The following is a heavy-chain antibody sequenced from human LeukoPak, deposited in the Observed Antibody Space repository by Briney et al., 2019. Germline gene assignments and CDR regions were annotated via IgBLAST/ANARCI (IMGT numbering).Heavy chain of an antibody. D-gene: IGHD3-10*01. CDR3: TKKYYYGSGSYIFHFDH. J-gene: IGHJ4*02. CDR2: ISGSGDT. Sequence: GGSLRLSCAASGFTFSSYGMHWVRQAPGKGLEWVSTISGSGDTYYADSVKGRFTISRDDSKSTLSLQMNSLRAEDTALYYCTKKYYYGSGSYIFHFDHWGQGTPVTVSS. CDR1: GFTFSSYG. V-gene: IGHV3-23*01.